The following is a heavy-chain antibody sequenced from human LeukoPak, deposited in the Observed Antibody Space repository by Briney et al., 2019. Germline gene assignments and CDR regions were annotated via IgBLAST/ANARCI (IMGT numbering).Heavy chain of an antibody. V-gene: IGHV3-7*01. CDR2: INQDGSEI. J-gene: IGHJ6*04. CDR3: ARARYCSSKNCYLDV. D-gene: IGHD2-2*01. Sequence: GGSLRLSCAASGFTFSSFWMNWVRQAPGKGLEWVANINQDGSEIYYVDSVKGRFTLSRDNAKNSLYLQMNSLTAEDTAVYCCARARYCSSKNCYLDVWGKGTTVTVSS. CDR1: GFTFSSFW.